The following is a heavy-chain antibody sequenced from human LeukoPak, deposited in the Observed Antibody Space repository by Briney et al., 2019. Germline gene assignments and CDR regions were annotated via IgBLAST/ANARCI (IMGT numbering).Heavy chain of an antibody. CDR3: AREGWYRCSGGSCYLVN. J-gene: IGHJ4*02. V-gene: IGHV3-30-3*01. Sequence: GGSLRLSCAASGFTFSSYAMHWVRQAPGKGLEWVAVISYDGSNKYYADSVKGRFTISRDNSKNTLYLQKNSLRAEDTAVYYCAREGWYRCSGGSCYLVNWGQGTLVTVSS. CDR1: GFTFSSYA. D-gene: IGHD2-15*01. CDR2: ISYDGSNK.